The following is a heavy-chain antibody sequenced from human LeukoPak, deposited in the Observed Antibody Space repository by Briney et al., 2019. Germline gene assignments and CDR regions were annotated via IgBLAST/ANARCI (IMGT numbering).Heavy chain of an antibody. CDR2: IDPSDSYT. CDR3: ARHMAYYYYGMDV. V-gene: IGHV5-10-1*01. Sequence: GESLKISCKGSGYSFTSNWIGWVRQMPGKALEWMGRIDPSDSYTNYSPSFQGHVTISADKSISTAYLQWSSLKASDTAMYYCARHMAYYYYGMDVWGQGTTVTVSS. J-gene: IGHJ6*02. D-gene: IGHD5-24*01. CDR1: GYSFTSNW.